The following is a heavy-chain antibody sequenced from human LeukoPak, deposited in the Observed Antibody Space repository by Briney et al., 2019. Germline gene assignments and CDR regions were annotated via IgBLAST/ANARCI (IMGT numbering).Heavy chain of an antibody. D-gene: IGHD2-15*01. Sequence: ASVKVSCKASGYTFSGYYIHWVRQAPGQGLEWMGWINPNSGGTNYAQKFQGRVTMTRDTSISTVYMELSRLRSDDTAVYCCARDRLRLGYERTNWFDPWGQGTLVTVSS. CDR3: ARDRLRLGYERTNWFDP. J-gene: IGHJ5*02. CDR2: INPNSGGT. V-gene: IGHV1-2*02. CDR1: GYTFSGYY.